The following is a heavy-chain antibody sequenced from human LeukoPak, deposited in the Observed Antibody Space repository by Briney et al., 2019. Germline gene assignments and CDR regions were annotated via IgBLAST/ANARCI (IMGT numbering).Heavy chain of an antibody. CDR1: GFTFSSFW. D-gene: IGHD6-19*01. J-gene: IGHJ4*02. CDR2: IKQDGSEK. Sequence: GGSLRLSCAASGFTFSSFWMSWVRQAPGKGLEWVASIKQDGSEKYYVDSVKGRFTISRDNAKNSLYLQMNGLRAEDTAVYYCARVGDTSGWYWIAYWGQGTLVTVSS. CDR3: ARVGDTSGWYWIAY. V-gene: IGHV3-7*01.